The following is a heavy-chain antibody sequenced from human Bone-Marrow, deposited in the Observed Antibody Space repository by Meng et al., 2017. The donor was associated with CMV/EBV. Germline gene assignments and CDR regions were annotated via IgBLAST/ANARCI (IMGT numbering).Heavy chain of an antibody. Sequence: GGSLRLSCAASGFTFSNYWMSWVRQAPGKGLEWVANIKQDGSEKYYVDSVKGRFTISRDNAKNSLYLQMNSLRAEDTAVYYCARDARGDVVVPAAMGDYYYYYGMDVWGQGTTVTVSS. CDR2: IKQDGSEK. CDR1: GFTFSNYW. V-gene: IGHV3-7*01. J-gene: IGHJ6*02. CDR3: ARDARGDVVVPAAMGDYYYYYGMDV. D-gene: IGHD2-2*01.